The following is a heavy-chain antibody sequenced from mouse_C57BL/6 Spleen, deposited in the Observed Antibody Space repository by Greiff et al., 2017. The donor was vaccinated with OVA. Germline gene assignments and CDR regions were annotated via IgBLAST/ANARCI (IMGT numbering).Heavy chain of an antibody. CDR2: INPNNGGT. J-gene: IGHJ4*01. V-gene: IGHV1-18*01. CDR3: ARNEDYAMDY. Sequence: EVQLQQSGPELVKPGASVKIPCKASLYTFPDYTLAWLKQSHGKSLEWIGDINPNNGGTIYNQKFKGKATLTVDKSSSTAYMELRSLTSEDTAVYYCARNEDYAMDYWGQGTSVTVSS. CDR1: LYTFPDYT.